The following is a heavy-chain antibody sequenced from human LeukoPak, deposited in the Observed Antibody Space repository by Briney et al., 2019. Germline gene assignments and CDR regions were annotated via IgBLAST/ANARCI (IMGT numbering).Heavy chain of an antibody. V-gene: IGHV1-18*01. D-gene: IGHD3-16*02. J-gene: IGHJ6*02. CDR1: GYTFTSYG. CDR3: ARDRYPTPWFYGMDV. CDR2: IGAYNGNT. Sequence: GASVKVSCKASGYTFTSYGIGWVRQAPGQGLEWMGWIGAYNGNTNYAQKLQDRVTMTTDTSTSTAYMELRSLTSDDTAVYYCARDRYPTPWFYGMDVWGQGTRSPSP.